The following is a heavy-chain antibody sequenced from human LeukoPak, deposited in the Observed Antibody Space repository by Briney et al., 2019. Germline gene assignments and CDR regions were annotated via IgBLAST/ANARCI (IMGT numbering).Heavy chain of an antibody. Sequence: SQTLSLTCAISGDSVSSNSAAWNWIRQSPSRGLEWLGRTYYRSKWYHEYAVPVKGRITINPDTSKNQFSLQLNSATPEDTAVYYCARHWGTYTSGSHDGFDPWGQGTLVTVSS. CDR2: TYYRSKWYH. V-gene: IGHV6-1*01. J-gene: IGHJ5*02. D-gene: IGHD6-19*01. CDR3: ARHWGTYTSGSHDGFDP. CDR1: GDSVSSNSAA.